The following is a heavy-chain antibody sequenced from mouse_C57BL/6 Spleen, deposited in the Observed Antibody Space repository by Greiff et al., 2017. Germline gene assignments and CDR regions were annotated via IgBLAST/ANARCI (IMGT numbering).Heavy chain of an antibody. CDR2: IDPSNSNT. CDR3: SSRSTYGNYKYFDY. J-gene: IGHJ2*01. CDR1: GYTFTSYW. D-gene: IGHD2-1*01. Sequence: VQLQQPGAELVMPGASVKLSCKASGYTFTSYWMHWVKQRPGQGLEWIGEIDPSNSNTNYNQKFKGKATLTVDKSSSTAYMQLSSLTSEDSAVFYCSSRSTYGNYKYFDYWGQGTTLTVSS. V-gene: IGHV1-69*01.